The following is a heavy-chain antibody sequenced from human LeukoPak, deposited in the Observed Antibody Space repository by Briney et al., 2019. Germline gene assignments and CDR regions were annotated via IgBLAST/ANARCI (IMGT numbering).Heavy chain of an antibody. CDR3: AKDLVRITIFGVVIPPGYYMDV. CDR1: GFTFSSYA. J-gene: IGHJ6*03. Sequence: GGSLRLSCAASGFTFSSYAMIWVGQPPPKEVDWVSAMSGFDGSTYYADSVYGRFIISRDNSKNTLYLQMNSLRAEDTAVYYCAKDLVRITIFGVVIPPGYYMDVWGKGTTVTVSS. CDR2: MSGFDGST. V-gene: IGHV3-23*01. D-gene: IGHD3-3*01.